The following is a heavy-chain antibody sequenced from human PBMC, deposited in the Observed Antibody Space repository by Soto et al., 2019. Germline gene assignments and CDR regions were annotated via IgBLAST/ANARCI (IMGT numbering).Heavy chain of an antibody. J-gene: IGHJ3*02. CDR2: LSASGGST. Sequence: EVQLLESGGGLVQPGGSLRLSCAASGFTFSTYAMSWVRQAPGKGLEWVSALSASGGSTYYADSVKVRFTISRDNSMNALYLQMNSLRIADTAVYYCAHPRGYGVFDAYDIWGQGTMVTVSS. V-gene: IGHV3-23*01. CDR3: AHPRGYGVFDAYDI. CDR1: GFTFSTYA. D-gene: IGHD4-17*01.